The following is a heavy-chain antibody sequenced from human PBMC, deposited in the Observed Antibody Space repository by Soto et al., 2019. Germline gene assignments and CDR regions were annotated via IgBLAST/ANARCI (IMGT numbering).Heavy chain of an antibody. V-gene: IGHV1-18*04. CDR2: ISAYNGNT. J-gene: IGHJ5*02. CDR3: ASGSPVGATNQDWFDP. CDR1: GDTFTSYG. Sequence: ASVKVSCKASGDTFTSYGISWVRQAPGQVLEWMGWISAYNGNTNYAQRLQGRVTMTTGTSTSTAYMKLRSLRSDDTAVYYCASGSPVGATNQDWFDPWGQGTLVTV. D-gene: IGHD1-26*01.